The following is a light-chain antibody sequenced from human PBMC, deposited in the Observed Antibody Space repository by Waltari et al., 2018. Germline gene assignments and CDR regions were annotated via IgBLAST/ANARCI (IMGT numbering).Light chain of an antibody. V-gene: IGKV3-15*01. CDR1: QSISSQ. CDR2: GAS. Sequence: EIVITQSPATLAVSPGESATLSCSASQSISSQLAWYQQKPGHAPRLLIYGASTRATGIPARFSGSGSGTEFTLTISSLQSEDFAVYCCQQYHESPPITFGPGTKVDIK. J-gene: IGKJ3*01. CDR3: QQYHESPPIT.